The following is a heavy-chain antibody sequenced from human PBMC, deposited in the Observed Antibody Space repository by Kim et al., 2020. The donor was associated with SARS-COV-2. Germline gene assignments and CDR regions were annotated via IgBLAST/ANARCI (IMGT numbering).Heavy chain of an antibody. CDR1: GYTFTSYA. J-gene: IGHJ5*02. CDR3: AREGGYMNGWNQATS. Sequence: ASVKVSCKASGYTFTSYAMNWVRQAPGQGLEWMGWINTNPGNPTYAQGFTGRFVFSLDTSVRTAYLQITSLKPEDTGVYYCAREGGYMNGWNQATSWGQGTLVTVSS. CDR2: INTNPGNP. V-gene: IGHV7-4-1*02. D-gene: IGHD1-1*01.